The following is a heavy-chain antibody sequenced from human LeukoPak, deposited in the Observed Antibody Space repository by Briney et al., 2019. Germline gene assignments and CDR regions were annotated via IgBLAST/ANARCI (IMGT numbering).Heavy chain of an antibody. D-gene: IGHD1-26*01. Sequence: GRSLRLSCAASGFSFYVYAMHGVRQAPGKGLEWVSGISWNSGSIGYADSVKGRFTISRDNAKNSLYLQMNSLRAEDMALYYCAKDTLVGATTGAFDIWGQGTMVTVSS. CDR3: AKDTLVGATTGAFDI. CDR2: ISWNSGSI. CDR1: GFSFYVYA. J-gene: IGHJ3*02. V-gene: IGHV3-9*03.